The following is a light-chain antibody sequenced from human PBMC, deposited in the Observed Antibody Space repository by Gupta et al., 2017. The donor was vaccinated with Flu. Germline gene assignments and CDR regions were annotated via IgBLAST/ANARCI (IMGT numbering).Light chain of an antibody. V-gene: IGLV2-14*01. Sequence: SRDVGAYEYGSWYQQHPGKAPKLMIYEVTNRPSGVSNRFSGSKSRNTASLTISGLQTEDEADYYCSSYTSTSSDVVFGGGTTLTVL. J-gene: IGLJ2*01. CDR3: SSYTSTSSDVV. CDR2: EVT. CDR1: SRDVGAYEY.